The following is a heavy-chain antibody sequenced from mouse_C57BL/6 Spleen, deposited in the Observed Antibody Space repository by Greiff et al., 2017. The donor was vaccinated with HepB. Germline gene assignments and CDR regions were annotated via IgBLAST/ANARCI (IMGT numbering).Heavy chain of an antibody. CDR2: ISSGGSYT. V-gene: IGHV5-6*01. CDR1: GFTFSSYG. CDR3: ARHERADCYPFAY. Sequence: EVQGVESGGDLVKPGGSLKLSCAASGFTFSSYGMSWVRQTPDKRLEWVATISSGGSYTYYPDSVKGRFTISRDNAKNTLYLQMSSLKSEDTAMYYCARHERADCYPFAYWGQGTLVTVSA. J-gene: IGHJ3*01. D-gene: IGHD2-3*01.